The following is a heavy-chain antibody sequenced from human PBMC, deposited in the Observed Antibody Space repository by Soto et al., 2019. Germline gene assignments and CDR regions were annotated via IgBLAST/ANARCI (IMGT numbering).Heavy chain of an antibody. V-gene: IGHV1-3*01. Sequence: XSVKVSSTTSGYPFTSSAMHWVRQAPGQRLEWMGWINACNGNTKYSQKFQCRVTITRDTSASTAYMELSSLRSEDTAVYYCARPGPLRYFDWLLSPWGQRTLVTVSS. D-gene: IGHD3-9*01. CDR1: GYPFTSSA. CDR3: ARPGPLRYFDWLLSP. CDR2: INACNGNT. J-gene: IGHJ4*02.